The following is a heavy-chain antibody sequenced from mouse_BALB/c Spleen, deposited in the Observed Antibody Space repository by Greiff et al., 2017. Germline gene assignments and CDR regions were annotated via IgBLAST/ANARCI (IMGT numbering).Heavy chain of an antibody. Sequence: QVQLQQSGPGLVQPSQSLSITCTVSGFSLTSYGVHWVRQSPGKGLEWLGVIWSGGSTDYNAAFISRLSISKDNSKSQVFFKMNSLQANDTAIYYCARGGYYGSSYDYAMDYWGQGTSVTVSS. CDR2: IWSGGST. V-gene: IGHV2-2*02. J-gene: IGHJ4*01. CDR3: ARGGYYGSSYDYAMDY. CDR1: GFSLTSYG. D-gene: IGHD1-1*01.